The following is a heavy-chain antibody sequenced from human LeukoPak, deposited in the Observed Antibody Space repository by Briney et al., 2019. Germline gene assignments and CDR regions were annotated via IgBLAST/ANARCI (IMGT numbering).Heavy chain of an antibody. CDR3: AKDDSSWMRVALDY. J-gene: IGHJ4*02. V-gene: IGHV3-23*01. CDR1: GFTFSSYA. CDR2: ISGSGGST. Sequence: GGSLRLSCAASGFTFSSYAMSWVRQAPGNGPEWVSAISGSGGSTYYADSVKGRFTISRDNSKNTLYLQMNSLRAEDTAVYYCAKDDSSWMRVALDYWGQGTLVTVSS. D-gene: IGHD6-13*01.